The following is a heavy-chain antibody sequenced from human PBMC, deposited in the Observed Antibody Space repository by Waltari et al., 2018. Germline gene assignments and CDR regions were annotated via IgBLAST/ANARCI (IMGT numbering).Heavy chain of an antibody. Sequence: QVQLQQWGAGLLKPSETLSLTCAVYGGSFSGYYWSWIRQPPGKGLEWIGEINHSASTNYNPSLKRRGTISVDTSKNQFSLKLSSVTAADTAVYYCARRGPLGYCSSTSCYASRFDPWGQGTLVNVSS. CDR1: GGSFSGYY. CDR3: ARRGPLGYCSSTSCYASRFDP. V-gene: IGHV4-34*01. D-gene: IGHD2-2*01. J-gene: IGHJ5*02. CDR2: INHSAST.